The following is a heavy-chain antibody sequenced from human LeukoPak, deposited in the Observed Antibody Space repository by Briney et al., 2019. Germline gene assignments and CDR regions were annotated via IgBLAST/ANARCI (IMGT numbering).Heavy chain of an antibody. D-gene: IGHD3-3*01. J-gene: IGHJ6*02. CDR1: GGSFSGYY. CDR3: AREAGRFYYYYGMDI. V-gene: IGHV4-34*01. CDR2: INHSGST. Sequence: PSETLSLTCAVYGGSFSGYYWSWIRQPPGKGLEWIGEINHSGSTNYNPSLKSRVTISVDTSKNQFSLKLSSVTAADTAVYYCAREAGRFYYYYGMDIWGQGTTVTVSS.